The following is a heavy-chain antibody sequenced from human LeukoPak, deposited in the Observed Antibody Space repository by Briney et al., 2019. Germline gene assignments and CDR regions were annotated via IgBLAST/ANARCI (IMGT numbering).Heavy chain of an antibody. CDR1: GFTFSSYW. V-gene: IGHV3-48*04. Sequence: PGGSLRLSCAASGFTFSSYWMHWVRQAPGKGLEWVSYISSSDSTIYYADSVKGRFTISRDNAKNSLYLQMNSLRAEDTAVYYCARDTGIEYYDFGGRDFDYWGQGTLVTVSS. J-gene: IGHJ4*02. CDR3: ARDTGIEYYDFGGRDFDY. D-gene: IGHD3-3*01. CDR2: ISSSDSTI.